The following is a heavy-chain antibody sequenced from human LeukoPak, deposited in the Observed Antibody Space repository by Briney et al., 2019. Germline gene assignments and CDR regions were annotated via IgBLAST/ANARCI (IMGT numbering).Heavy chain of an antibody. Sequence: TGGSLRLSCAASGFTFSSYTMNWVRQAPGKGLEWVSAISGSGGSTYYADSVKGRFTISRDNSKNTLYLQMNSLRAEDTAVYYCAKDPNFYYCMDVWGKGTTVTISS. CDR2: ISGSGGST. J-gene: IGHJ6*03. CDR3: AKDPNFYYCMDV. CDR1: GFTFSSYT. V-gene: IGHV3-23*01.